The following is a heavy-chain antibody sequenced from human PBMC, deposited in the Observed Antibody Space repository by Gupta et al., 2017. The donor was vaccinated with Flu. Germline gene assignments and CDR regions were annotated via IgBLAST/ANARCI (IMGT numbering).Heavy chain of an antibody. CDR2: IIPIFGTA. CDR1: GGTFSSYA. Sequence: QVQLVQSGAEVKKPGSSVKVSCKASGGTFSSYAISWVRQAPGQGLEWMGGIIPIFGTANYAQKFQGRVTITADKSTSTAYMELSSLRSEDTAVYYCARSITIFGVVKNYFDYWGQGTLVTVSS. CDR3: ARSITIFGVVKNYFDY. J-gene: IGHJ4*02. D-gene: IGHD3-3*01. V-gene: IGHV1-69*06.